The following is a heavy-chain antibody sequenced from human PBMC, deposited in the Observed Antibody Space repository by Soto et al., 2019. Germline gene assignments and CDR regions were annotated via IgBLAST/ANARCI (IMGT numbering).Heavy chain of an antibody. CDR2: IIPIFGTA. Sequence: GASVKVSCKASGGTFSSYAISWVRQAPGQGLEWMGGIIPIFGTANYAQKFQGRVTITADESTSTAYMELSSLRSEDTAVYYCARAITGTVPVDYWGQGTLVTVSS. CDR3: ARAITGTVPVDY. CDR1: GGTFSSYA. D-gene: IGHD1-7*01. J-gene: IGHJ4*02. V-gene: IGHV1-69*13.